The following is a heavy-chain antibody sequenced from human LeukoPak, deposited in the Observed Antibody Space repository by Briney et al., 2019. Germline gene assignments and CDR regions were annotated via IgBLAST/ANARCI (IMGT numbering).Heavy chain of an antibody. V-gene: IGHV3-30*04. J-gene: IGHJ4*02. CDR3: ARDMTPARAMVHYN. D-gene: IGHD4-17*01. CDR2: ISYDGSNK. CDR1: VFTFSGHD. Sequence: SGRSLRLSCASSVFTFSGHDMHWVRQAPGKGLEWVAFISYDGSNKYYADSVKGRFTISRDNSKNTLYLQMNSLRAEDTAVYYCARDMTPARAMVHYNWGQGTLVTASS.